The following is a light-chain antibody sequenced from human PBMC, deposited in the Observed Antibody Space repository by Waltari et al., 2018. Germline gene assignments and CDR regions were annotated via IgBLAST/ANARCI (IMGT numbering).Light chain of an antibody. Sequence: DIVMTQSPDSLAVSLSERATINCKSSQSVLYSSNNKNYLAWYQQKPGQPPKLLIYWASTRASGVPDRFSGSGSGTDFTLTISSLQAEDVAVYYCQQSYSTPLTFGGGTKVEIK. CDR3: QQSYSTPLT. CDR2: WAS. V-gene: IGKV4-1*01. CDR1: QSVLYSSNNKNY. J-gene: IGKJ4*01.